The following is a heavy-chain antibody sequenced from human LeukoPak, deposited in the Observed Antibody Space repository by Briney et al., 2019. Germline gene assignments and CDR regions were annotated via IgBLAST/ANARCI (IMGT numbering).Heavy chain of an antibody. J-gene: IGHJ3*02. Sequence: SETLSLTCAVYGGSFSGYYWSWIRQPPGKGLEWIGEINHSGSTNYNPSLKSRVTISVDTSKNQFSLKLSSVTAADTAVYYCARGLESSGYYPLDAFDIWGQGTMVTDSS. CDR1: GGSFSGYY. CDR2: INHSGST. V-gene: IGHV4-34*01. D-gene: IGHD3-22*01. CDR3: ARGLESSGYYPLDAFDI.